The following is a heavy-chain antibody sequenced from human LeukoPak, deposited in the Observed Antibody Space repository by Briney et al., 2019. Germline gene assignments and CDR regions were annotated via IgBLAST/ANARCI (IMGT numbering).Heavy chain of an antibody. Sequence: PGGSLRLSCAASGFTFSTYPMSWVRQAPGKGLEGVSLNSGSGDATYYADSVKGRFTISRDKSKNTLYLQMNSLRVEDTALYYCAKSQEDDSSGYYYSNFDYWGQGTLVTVSS. V-gene: IGHV3-23*01. CDR2: NSGSGDAT. CDR3: AKSQEDDSSGYYYSNFDY. J-gene: IGHJ4*02. D-gene: IGHD3-22*01. CDR1: GFTFSTYP.